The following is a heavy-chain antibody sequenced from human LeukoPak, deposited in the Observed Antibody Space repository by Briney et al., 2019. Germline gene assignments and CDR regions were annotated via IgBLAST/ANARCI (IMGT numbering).Heavy chain of an antibody. J-gene: IGHJ4*02. D-gene: IGHD5-24*01. V-gene: IGHV3-7*01. CDR1: GFTFSSYW. CDR3: ARDLSGEVEMADNWGFDY. Sequence: GGSLRLSCAASGFTFSSYWMSWVRQAPGKGLEWVANIKQDGSEKYYVDSVKGRFTISRDNAKNSLYLQMNSLRAEDTAVYYCARDLSGEVEMADNWGFDYWGQGTLVTVSS. CDR2: IKQDGSEK.